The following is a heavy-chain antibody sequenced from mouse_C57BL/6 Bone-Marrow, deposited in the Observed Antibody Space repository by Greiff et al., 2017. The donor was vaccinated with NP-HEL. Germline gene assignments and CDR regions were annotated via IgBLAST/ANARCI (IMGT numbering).Heavy chain of an antibody. V-gene: IGHV1-19*01. CDR3: AREGYDGDAMDY. CDR1: GYTFTDYY. J-gene: IGHJ4*01. D-gene: IGHD3-1*01. CDR2: INPYNGGT. Sequence: VQLQQSGPVLVKPGASVKMSCKASGYTFTDYYMNWVKQSHGKSLEWIGVINPYNGGTSYNQKFKGKATLTVDKSSSTAYMELNSLTSEDSAVYYCAREGYDGDAMDYWGQGTSVTVSS.